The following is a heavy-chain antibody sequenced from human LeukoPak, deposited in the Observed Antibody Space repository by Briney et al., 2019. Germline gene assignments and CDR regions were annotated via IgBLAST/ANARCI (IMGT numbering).Heavy chain of an antibody. D-gene: IGHD3-10*01. J-gene: IGHJ1*01. Sequence: SVKVSCKASGFTFSNSVLHWVRQARGQRLEWIGWLVVGSGDTNYAQEFRGRVTVTRDMSTSTAYMELPSLRSEDTAVYYCAAELQAGHTYFPHWGQGSLVSVSS. CDR2: LVVGSGDT. CDR3: AAELQAGHTYFPH. CDR1: GFTFSNSV. V-gene: IGHV1-58*01.